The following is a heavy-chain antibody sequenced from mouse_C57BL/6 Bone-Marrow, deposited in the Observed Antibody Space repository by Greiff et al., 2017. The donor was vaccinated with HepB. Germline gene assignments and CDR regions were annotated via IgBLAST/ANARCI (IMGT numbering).Heavy chain of an antibody. D-gene: IGHD4-1*01. Sequence: EVMLVESEGGLVQPGSSMKLSCTASGFTFSDYYMAWVRQVPEKGLEWVANINYDGSSTYYLDSLKSRFIISRDNAKNILYLQMSSLKSEDTATYYCAREANWDYYYAMDYWGQGTSVTVSS. V-gene: IGHV5-16*01. J-gene: IGHJ4*01. CDR1: GFTFSDYY. CDR2: INYDGSST. CDR3: AREANWDYYYAMDY.